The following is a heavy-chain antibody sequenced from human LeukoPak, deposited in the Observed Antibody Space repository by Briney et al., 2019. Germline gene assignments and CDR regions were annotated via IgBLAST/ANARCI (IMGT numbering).Heavy chain of an antibody. Sequence: RGESLKISCKGSGYSFTSYWISWVRQMPGKGLEWMGRIDPSDSYTNYSPSFQGHVTISADKSISTAYLQWSSLKASDTAMYYCARFPSVVPAATSSWPGDYWGQGTLVTVSS. CDR3: ARFPSVVPAATSSWPGDY. CDR2: IDPSDSYT. J-gene: IGHJ4*02. D-gene: IGHD2-2*01. CDR1: GYSFTSYW. V-gene: IGHV5-10-1*01.